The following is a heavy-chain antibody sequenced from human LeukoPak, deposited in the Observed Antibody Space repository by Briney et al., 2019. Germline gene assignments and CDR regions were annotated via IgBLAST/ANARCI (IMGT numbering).Heavy chain of an antibody. CDR1: GDSFSSGNYY. D-gene: IGHD3-22*01. V-gene: IGHV4-31*03. J-gene: IGHJ4*02. Sequence: TLSLTCTVSGDSFSSGNYYWSWIRQHPGKGLEWIGYIYFSGSTYYNPSLKSRITISVDTSKNQFSLKLSSVTAADTAVYYCARGGYYDGSGYYALIDYWGQGTLVTVSS. CDR3: ARGGYYDGSGYYALIDY. CDR2: IYFSGST.